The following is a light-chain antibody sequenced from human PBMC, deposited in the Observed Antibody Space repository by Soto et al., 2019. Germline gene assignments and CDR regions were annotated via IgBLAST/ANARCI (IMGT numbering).Light chain of an antibody. Sequence: EIVMTQSPATLSVSPGERATLSCRASQNILSNLAWYQQKPGQAPRLLIYDASNRATGIPARFSGSGSGTDFTLTISRLEPEDFAVYYCQQYGSSGTFGQGTKVDIK. CDR2: DAS. CDR3: QQYGSSGT. CDR1: QNILSN. J-gene: IGKJ1*01. V-gene: IGKV3-20*01.